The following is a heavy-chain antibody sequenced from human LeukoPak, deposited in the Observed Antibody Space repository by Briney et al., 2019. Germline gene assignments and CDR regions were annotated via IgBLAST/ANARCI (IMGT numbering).Heavy chain of an antibody. Sequence: SETLSLTCTVSGGSITSFYWTWIRQSAEKGLEWIGRISSSGNTKYNPSLNSRVTMSVDTSKNQFSLNLRSVTAADTAFYYCASQTLPGWYFNVWGRGTLVTVSS. CDR1: GGSITSFY. V-gene: IGHV4-4*07. CDR3: ASQTLPGWYFNV. CDR2: ISSSGNT. J-gene: IGHJ2*01.